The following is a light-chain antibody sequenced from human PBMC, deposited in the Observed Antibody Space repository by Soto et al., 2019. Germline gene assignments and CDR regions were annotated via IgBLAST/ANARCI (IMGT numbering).Light chain of an antibody. Sequence: EIVLTQSPATLSVSPGERSALSCMAIQSVSSNLAWYQQKPGQAPRLLIYDASNRAAGIPARFSGSGSGTDFTLTISSLEPEDFAVYYCQQRSNWPLTFGGGTKVDIK. V-gene: IGKV3-11*01. CDR3: QQRSNWPLT. CDR2: DAS. J-gene: IGKJ4*01. CDR1: QSVSSN.